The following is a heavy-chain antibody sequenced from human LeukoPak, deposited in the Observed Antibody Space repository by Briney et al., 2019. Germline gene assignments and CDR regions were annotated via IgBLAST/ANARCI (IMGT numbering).Heavy chain of an antibody. CDR2: ISSSSHYI. J-gene: IGHJ3*02. CDR1: GFTFSNYG. D-gene: IGHD3-3*01. CDR3: TRDTCLGYDFWSGDNAFDI. Sequence: GGSLRLSCVVSGFTFSNYGMNWVRQSPGKGLEWVSSISSSSHYIYYADSVKGRFTISRDNAKNSLYLQMDSLRAEDTAVYYCTRDTCLGYDFWSGDNAFDIWGQGTVVTVSS. V-gene: IGHV3-21*01.